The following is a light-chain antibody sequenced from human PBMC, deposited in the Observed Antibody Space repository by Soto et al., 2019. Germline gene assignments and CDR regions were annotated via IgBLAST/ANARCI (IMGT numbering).Light chain of an antibody. V-gene: IGLV4-60*02. Sequence: QPVLTQSSSASASLGSSVKLTCTLSSGHSSNIIAWHQQQPGKAPRYLMKLEGSGNYNKGSGVPDRFSGSSSGADRYLTISNLHFEDEADYYCETWDSNTRVFGGGTKVTVL. CDR3: ETWDSNTRV. CDR1: SGHSSNI. J-gene: IGLJ3*02. CDR2: LEGSGNY.